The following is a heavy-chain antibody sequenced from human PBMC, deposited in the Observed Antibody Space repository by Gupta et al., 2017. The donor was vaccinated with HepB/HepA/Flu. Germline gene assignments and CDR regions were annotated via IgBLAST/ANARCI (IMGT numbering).Heavy chain of an antibody. V-gene: IGHV1-2*02. J-gene: IGHJ4*02. CDR1: GYTFPDHY. CDR3: ARSMLFGGNTWDC. Sequence: QVQLVQSGAEVKKPGASLKVSCTASGYTFPDHYMHWVRQAPGQGVEWVGWIKPNTGSTNYAQKFKGKVTMTRDKSNNTGHMELSSLRSDDTAVYYCARSMLFGGNTWDCWGQGTLVTVSS. D-gene: IGHD3/OR15-3a*01. CDR2: IKPNTGST.